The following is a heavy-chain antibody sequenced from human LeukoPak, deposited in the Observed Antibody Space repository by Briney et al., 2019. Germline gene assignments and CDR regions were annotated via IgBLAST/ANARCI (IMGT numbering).Heavy chain of an antibody. D-gene: IGHD2/OR15-2a*01. CDR3: TRKGSQWDFLDY. CDR2: ITSSGRYI. CDR1: GFTFSSYS. V-gene: IGHV3-21*01. Sequence: PGGSLRLSCAASGFTFSSYSMNWVRQAPGKGLEWVSSITSSGRYIYYADSVKGRFTISRDNSENSLYLQMDSLTAEDTAVYYCTRKGSQWDFLDYWGQGTRVAVSP. J-gene: IGHJ4*02.